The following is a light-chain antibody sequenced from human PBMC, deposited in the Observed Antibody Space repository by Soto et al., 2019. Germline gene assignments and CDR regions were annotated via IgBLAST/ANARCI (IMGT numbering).Light chain of an antibody. V-gene: IGKV3-20*01. Sequence: EIVLTQSPGTLSLSPGERATPSCRASQSVNSNYLAWYQQKPGQAPRLLISGASSRATGIPDRFSGSGSGTDFTITSTRLEPEDFAVYYCHHYVTSPWTFGQGTKVDIK. CDR2: GAS. CDR3: HHYVTSPWT. J-gene: IGKJ1*01. CDR1: QSVNSNY.